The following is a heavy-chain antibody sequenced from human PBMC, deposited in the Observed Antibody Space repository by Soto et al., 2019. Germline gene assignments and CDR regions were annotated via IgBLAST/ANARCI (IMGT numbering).Heavy chain of an antibody. D-gene: IGHD6-19*01. CDR3: AQTTGWPGFDY. CDR2: IYNGERT. V-gene: IGHV4-59*01. J-gene: IGHJ4*02. Sequence: QVHLQESGPGLVKPSETMSLTCTASGASIRNFYWNWVRQFPGKGLEWIGHIYNGERTNYNPSLKXGVTISVDTSTNQFSLKLSPVTVADTAVYYCAQTTGWPGFDYWGQGTLVAVSS. CDR1: GASIRNFY.